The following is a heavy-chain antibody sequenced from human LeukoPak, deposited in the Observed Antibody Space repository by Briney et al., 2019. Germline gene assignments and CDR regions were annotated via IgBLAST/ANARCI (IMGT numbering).Heavy chain of an antibody. CDR3: ASSGSSGWDFDY. CDR1: GFTFNNFG. CDR2: IWGTGTIT. Sequence: GGSLRLSCAASGFTFNNFGMHWVRQAPGKGLEWVAVIWGTGTITYYADSVKGRFTISRDNSKNTLYLQMSSLRVEDTAVYYCASSGSSGWDFDYWGQGTLVTVSS. J-gene: IGHJ4*02. V-gene: IGHV3-33*01. D-gene: IGHD6-19*01.